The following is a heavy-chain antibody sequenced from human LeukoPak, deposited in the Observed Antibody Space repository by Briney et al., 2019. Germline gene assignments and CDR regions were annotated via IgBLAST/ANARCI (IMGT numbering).Heavy chain of an antibody. Sequence: GASVKVSCKASGYTFTGYYMHWVRQAPGQGLEWMGWINPNGGGTNYAQKFLGRVTMTRDTSISTAYMELSRLRSDDTAVYYCARGPKYCSGGSCYGSKGAFDIWGQGTMVTVSS. CDR3: ARGPKYCSGGSCYGSKGAFDI. J-gene: IGHJ3*02. CDR2: INPNGGGT. V-gene: IGHV1-2*02. CDR1: GYTFTGYY. D-gene: IGHD2-15*01.